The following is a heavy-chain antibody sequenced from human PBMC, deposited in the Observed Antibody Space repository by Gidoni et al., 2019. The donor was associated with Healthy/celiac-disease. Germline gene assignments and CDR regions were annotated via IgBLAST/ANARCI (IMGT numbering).Heavy chain of an antibody. Sequence: EVPLLESGGGLVQPGGSLRLACAAYGFTFSSYAMSWVRQAPGKALECVSAISGSGGSTYYAYSVKGRFTISRHNSKNTLYLQMNSLRAEDTAVYYCAKYYGSGSYGVYYYYMDVWGKGTTVTVSS. D-gene: IGHD3-10*01. CDR2: ISGSGGST. CDR1: GFTFSSYA. CDR3: AKYYGSGSYGVYYYYMDV. J-gene: IGHJ6*03. V-gene: IGHV3-23*01.